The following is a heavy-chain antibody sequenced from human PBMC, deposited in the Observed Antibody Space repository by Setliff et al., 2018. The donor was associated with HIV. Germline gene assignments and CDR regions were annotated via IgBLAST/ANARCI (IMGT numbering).Heavy chain of an antibody. V-gene: IGHV1-69*06. CDR1: GYTFSSYA. J-gene: IGHJ5*02. CDR2: IIPIFGTA. Sequence: SVKVSCKASGYTFSSYAISWVRQAPGQGLEWMGGIIPIFGTANYAQKFQGRVTITADKSTSTAYMELSSLRSEDTAVYYCAREYYYDSSGYYPRREWFDPWGQGTLVTVSS. CDR3: AREYYYDSSGYYPRREWFDP. D-gene: IGHD3-22*01.